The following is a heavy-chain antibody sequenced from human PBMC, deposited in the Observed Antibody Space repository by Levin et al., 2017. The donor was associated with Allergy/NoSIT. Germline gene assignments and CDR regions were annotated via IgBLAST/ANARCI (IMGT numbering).Heavy chain of an antibody. CDR2: VYHSGST. Sequence: SETLSLTCTVSGDSISSSSYYWGWVRQPPGKGLEWIGSVYHSGSTFYASLKSRVTISVDTSKNQFSLNLTSVTAADTAVYYCARDYLALYYYYGMDVWGQGTKVTVSS. J-gene: IGHJ6*02. CDR3: ARDYLALYYYYGMDV. CDR1: GDSISSSSYY. V-gene: IGHV4-39*07.